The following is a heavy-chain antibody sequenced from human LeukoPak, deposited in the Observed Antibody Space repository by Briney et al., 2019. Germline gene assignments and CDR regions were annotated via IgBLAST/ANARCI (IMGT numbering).Heavy chain of an antibody. CDR2: ISGSSNYI. Sequence: PGGSLRLSCAASGFTFSDYTMNWVRLAPGKGLEWVSSISGSSNYIYYADSVKDRFTISRGNAKNSLYLQMNSLRAEDTAVYYCARNLPAADYWGQGTLVTVSS. D-gene: IGHD2-2*01. CDR1: GFTFSDYT. CDR3: ARNLPAADY. V-gene: IGHV3-21*01. J-gene: IGHJ4*02.